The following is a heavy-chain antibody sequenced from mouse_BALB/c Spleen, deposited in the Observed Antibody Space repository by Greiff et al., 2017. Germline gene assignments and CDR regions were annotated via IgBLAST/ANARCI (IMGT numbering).Heavy chain of an antibody. CDR1: GYTFTDYE. J-gene: IGHJ2*01. D-gene: IGHD1-1*01. CDR2: IDPETGGT. CDR3: TRKGTTVVPYFDY. Sequence: SGAELVRPGASVTLSCKASGYTFTDYEMHWVKQTPVHGLEWIGAIDPETGGTAYNQKFKGKATLTADKSSSTAYMELRSLTSEDSAVYYCTRKGTTVVPYFDYWGQGTTLTVSS. V-gene: IGHV1-15*01.